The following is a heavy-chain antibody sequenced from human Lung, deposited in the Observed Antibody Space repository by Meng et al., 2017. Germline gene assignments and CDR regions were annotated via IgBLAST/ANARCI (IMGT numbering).Heavy chain of an antibody. CDR3: VRGGQDQAYYDFWSGPFDP. V-gene: IGHV4-4*02. CDR2: IYHIGRT. Sequence: PGVGNPLGARSLPCAVFGGSISSLNWWGGCRQSPGKGLEWIGEIYHIGRTNYNPSIESRVTISLDKSQNHFSLKVKSVTAADTAVYYCVRGGQDQAYYDFWSGPFDPWGQGTLVTVFS. D-gene: IGHD3-3*01. J-gene: IGHJ5*02. CDR1: GGSISSLNW.